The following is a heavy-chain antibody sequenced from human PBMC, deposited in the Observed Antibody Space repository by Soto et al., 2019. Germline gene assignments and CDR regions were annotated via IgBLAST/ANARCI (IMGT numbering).Heavy chain of an antibody. J-gene: IGHJ4*02. CDR1: GFTFSSYS. D-gene: IGHD3-16*02. Sequence: GGSLRLSCAASGFTFSSYSMNWVRQAPGKGLEWVSSISSSSSYIYYADSVKGRFTISRDNAKNSLYLQMNSLRAEDTAVYYCAKGVGYYDYVWGSYRPFDYWGQGTLVTVSS. CDR2: ISSSSSYI. V-gene: IGHV3-21*01. CDR3: AKGVGYYDYVWGSYRPFDY.